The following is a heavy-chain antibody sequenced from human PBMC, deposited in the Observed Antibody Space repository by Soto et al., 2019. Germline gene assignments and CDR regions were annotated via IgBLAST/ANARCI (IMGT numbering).Heavy chain of an antibody. V-gene: IGHV1-2*02. Sequence: VASVKVSCKASGSTFTGYYIHWVRQAPGQGPEWMGWIHLQSGGRKYITKFQGRVTIIADESTSTAYMELSSLRSEDTAVYYCARDYYDSSGPGYWGQGTLVTVSS. CDR2: IHLQSGGR. CDR1: GSTFTGYY. CDR3: ARDYYDSSGPGY. D-gene: IGHD3-22*01. J-gene: IGHJ4*02.